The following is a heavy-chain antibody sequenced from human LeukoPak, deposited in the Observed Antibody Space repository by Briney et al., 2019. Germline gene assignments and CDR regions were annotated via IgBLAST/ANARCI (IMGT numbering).Heavy chain of an antibody. J-gene: IGHJ4*02. Sequence: GGSLRLSCAASGFTVSSSYMSWARQAPGKGLEWVSVIYSGGSTYYADSVKGRFTISRDNSKNTVYLQMNSLRAEDTAVYYCARVGTTVVTPFYFYYFDYWGRGILVTVPA. CDR3: ARVGTTVVTPFYFYYFDY. V-gene: IGHV3-66*01. CDR1: GFTVSSSY. D-gene: IGHD4-23*01. CDR2: IYSGGST.